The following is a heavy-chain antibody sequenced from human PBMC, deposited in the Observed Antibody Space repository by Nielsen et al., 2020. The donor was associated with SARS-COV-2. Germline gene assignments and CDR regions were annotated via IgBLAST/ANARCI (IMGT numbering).Heavy chain of an antibody. CDR2: LYYSGKT. CDR3: ARDGDSGGQSHGFDY. CDR1: GGSISSYY. D-gene: IGHD5-12*01. Sequence: SETLSLTCTVSGGSISSYYWGWIRQPPGKGLEWIGSLYYSGKTYYNPSLKGRVTISVDTSKNQFSLNLSSVTGADTALYYCARDGDSGGQSHGFDYWGQGTLVTVSS. V-gene: IGHV4-39*07. J-gene: IGHJ4*02.